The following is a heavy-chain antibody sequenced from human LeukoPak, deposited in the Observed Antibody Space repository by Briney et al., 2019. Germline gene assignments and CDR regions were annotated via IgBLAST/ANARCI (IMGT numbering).Heavy chain of an antibody. CDR3: ARGRTGDY. V-gene: IGHV4-34*01. CDR1: GGSFSGDY. CDR2: INHSGST. Sequence: KPSETLSLTCAVYGGSFSGDYWSWIRQPPGKGLEWIGEINHSGSTNYNPSLKSRVTISVDTSKNQFSLKLSSVTAADTAVYYCARGRTGDYWGQGTLVTVSS. J-gene: IGHJ4*02. D-gene: IGHD7-27*01.